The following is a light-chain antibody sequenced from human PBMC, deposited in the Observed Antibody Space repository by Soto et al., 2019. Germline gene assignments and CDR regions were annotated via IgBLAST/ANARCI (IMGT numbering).Light chain of an antibody. CDR3: QQYGSSPPRT. Sequence: EIVLTQSPGTLSLSPGERATLSCRASQSVSSRCLAWYQQKAGQAPRLLIYGASSRATGIPDRFSGSGSGTDFTLTISRLEPEDFAAYYCQQYGSSPPRTFGQGTKLEIK. J-gene: IGKJ2*01. CDR1: QSVSSRC. V-gene: IGKV3-20*01. CDR2: GAS.